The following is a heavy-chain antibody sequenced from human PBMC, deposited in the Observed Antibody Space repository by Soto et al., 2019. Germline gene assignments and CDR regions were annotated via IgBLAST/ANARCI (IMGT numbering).Heavy chain of an antibody. J-gene: IGHJ4*02. CDR3: ARDKITGLFDY. Sequence: SETLSLTCTVSGGSISSGDYYWSWIRQPPGKGLEWIGYIYYSGSTYYNTSLKSQVTISVDTSKNQFSLKLTSVTAADTAVYYCARDKITGLFDYWGQGTLVTVSS. V-gene: IGHV4-30-4*01. CDR1: GGSISSGDYY. D-gene: IGHD2-8*02. CDR2: IYYSGST.